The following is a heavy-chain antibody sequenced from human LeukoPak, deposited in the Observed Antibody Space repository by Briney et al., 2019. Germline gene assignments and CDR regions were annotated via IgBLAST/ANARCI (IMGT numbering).Heavy chain of an antibody. V-gene: IGHV3-33*01. CDR1: GFTFSSYG. Sequence: GGSLRLSCAASGFTFSSYGMHWVRQTPGKGLEWVAAIWDDGSHKYFADSVKGRFTTSRDNSKNTLYLQMNSLRAEDTAVYYCARWFSYYFDYWGQGTLVTVSS. CDR2: IWDDGSHK. CDR3: ARWFSYYFDY. J-gene: IGHJ4*02. D-gene: IGHD3-10*01.